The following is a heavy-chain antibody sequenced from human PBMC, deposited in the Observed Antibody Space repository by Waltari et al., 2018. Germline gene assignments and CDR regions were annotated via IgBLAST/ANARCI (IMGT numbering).Heavy chain of an antibody. J-gene: IGHJ3*02. CDR1: GGTFSSYA. Sequence: QVQLVQSGAEVKKPGSSVKVSCKASGGTFSSYAISWVRQAPGQGLEWMGRIIPIFGTANYAQKFQVRVTITTDESTSTAYMELSGLRSEDTAVYYCATAVPYSSSSAFDIWGQGTMVTVSS. CDR2: IIPIFGTA. D-gene: IGHD6-6*01. V-gene: IGHV1-69*05. CDR3: ATAVPYSSSSAFDI.